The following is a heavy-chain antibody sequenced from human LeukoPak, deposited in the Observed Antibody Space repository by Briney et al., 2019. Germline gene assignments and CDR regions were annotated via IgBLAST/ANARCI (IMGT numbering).Heavy chain of an antibody. J-gene: IGHJ5*02. CDR1: GSSFTSYW. CDR2: IDPSDSYT. V-gene: IGHV5-10-1*01. D-gene: IGHD5-24*01. Sequence: GEALRISCKGSGSSFTSYWISWVRPMPGKGLEWMGRIDPSDSYTNYSPSFQGHVTISADKSISTAYLQWSSLKASDTAMYYCARRATIVDYFDPWGQGTLVTVSS. CDR3: ARRATIVDYFDP.